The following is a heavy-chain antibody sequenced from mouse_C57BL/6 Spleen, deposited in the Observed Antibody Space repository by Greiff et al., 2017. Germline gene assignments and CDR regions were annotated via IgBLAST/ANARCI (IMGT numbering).Heavy chain of an antibody. Sequence: QVQLQQSGAELVRPGTSVKVSCKASGYAFTNYLIEWVKQRPGQGLEWIGVINPGSGGTNYNEKFKGKATLTADKSSSTAYMQLSSLTSEDSAVYFCARGCDGYSLFDYWGQGTTLTVSS. CDR2: INPGSGGT. CDR3: ARGCDGYSLFDY. D-gene: IGHD2-3*01. CDR1: GYAFTNYL. V-gene: IGHV1-54*01. J-gene: IGHJ2*01.